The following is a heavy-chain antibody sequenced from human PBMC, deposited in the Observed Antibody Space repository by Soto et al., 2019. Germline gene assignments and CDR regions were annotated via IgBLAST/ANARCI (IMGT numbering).Heavy chain of an antibody. J-gene: IGHJ4*02. CDR1: GGSISSYY. Sequence: SETLSLTCTVSGGSISSYYWSWIRQPPGKGLEWIGYIYYSGSTNYNPSLKSRVTISVDTSKNQFSLKLSSVTAADTAVYYCAGGHGYCFYYRGRGTPVTGSS. CDR3: AGGHGYCFYY. V-gene: IGHV4-59*08. D-gene: IGHD2-15*01. CDR2: IYYSGST.